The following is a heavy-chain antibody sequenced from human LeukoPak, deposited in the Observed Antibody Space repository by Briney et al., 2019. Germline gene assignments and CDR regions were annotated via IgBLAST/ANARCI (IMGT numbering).Heavy chain of an antibody. Sequence: GAPVKVFCKASGGTFSSYAISWVRQAPGQGLEWMGGIIPIFGTANYAQKFQGRVTITADESTSTAYMELSSLRSEDTAVYYCARGRVVGYYYVYWGQGTLVTVSS. CDR3: ARGRVVGYYYVY. CDR2: IIPIFGTA. J-gene: IGHJ4*02. D-gene: IGHD2-15*01. CDR1: GGTFSSYA. V-gene: IGHV1-69*13.